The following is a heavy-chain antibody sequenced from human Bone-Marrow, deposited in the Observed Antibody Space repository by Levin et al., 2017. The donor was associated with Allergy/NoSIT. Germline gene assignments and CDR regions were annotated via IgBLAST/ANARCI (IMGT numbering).Heavy chain of an antibody. Sequence: SETLSLTCAVYGGSFSGYYWSWIRQPPGKGLEWIGEINHSGSTNYNPSLKSRVTISVDTSKNQFSLKLSSVTAADTAVYYCARVLGIAARTPVSLPGADYYGMDVWGQGTTVTVSS. J-gene: IGHJ6*02. D-gene: IGHD6-6*01. CDR1: GGSFSGYY. CDR2: INHSGST. V-gene: IGHV4-34*01. CDR3: ARVLGIAARTPVSLPGADYYGMDV.